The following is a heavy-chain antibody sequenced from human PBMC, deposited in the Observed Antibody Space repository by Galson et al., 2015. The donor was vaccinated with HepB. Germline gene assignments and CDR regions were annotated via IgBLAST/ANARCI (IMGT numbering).Heavy chain of an antibody. CDR1: GYTFTSYG. CDR3: ARDFSPYIAVAGTSADY. Sequence: SVKVSCKASGYTFTSYGISWVRQAPGQGLEWMGWITVNNGNTYYTQKLQGRVTMTTDTSTSTAYMDLRSLRSDDTAVYYCARDFSPYIAVAGTSADYWGQGTLVTVSS. CDR2: ITVNNGNT. V-gene: IGHV1-18*04. D-gene: IGHD6-19*01. J-gene: IGHJ4*02.